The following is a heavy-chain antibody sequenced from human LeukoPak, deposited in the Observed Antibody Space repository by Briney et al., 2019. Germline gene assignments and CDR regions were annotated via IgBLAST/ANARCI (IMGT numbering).Heavy chain of an antibody. Sequence: GGSLRLSCAASGFTFDDYGMIWVRQAPGKGLEWVSGINWNGGSTGYADSVKGRFTISRDNSKNTLYLQMNSLRVEDTAFYYCARDSSMLRGPLVIYYFDFWGQGTLVTVSS. CDR3: ARDSSMLRGPLVIYYFDF. CDR1: GFTFDDYG. CDR2: INWNGGST. D-gene: IGHD3-10*01. J-gene: IGHJ4*02. V-gene: IGHV3-20*04.